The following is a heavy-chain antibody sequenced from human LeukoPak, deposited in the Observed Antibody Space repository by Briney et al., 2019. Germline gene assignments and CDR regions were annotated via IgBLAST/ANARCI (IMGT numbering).Heavy chain of an antibody. J-gene: IGHJ4*02. CDR1: GFTFDDYA. Sequence: PGGSLRLSCAASGFTFDDYAMHWVRQAPGKGLEWVSGISWNSGSIGYADSVKGRFTISRDNAKNSLYLQMNSLRAEDMALYYCAKAMYYYDSSGYYDYWGQGTLVTVSS. CDR3: AKAMYYYDSSGYYDY. D-gene: IGHD3-22*01. V-gene: IGHV3-9*03. CDR2: ISWNSGSI.